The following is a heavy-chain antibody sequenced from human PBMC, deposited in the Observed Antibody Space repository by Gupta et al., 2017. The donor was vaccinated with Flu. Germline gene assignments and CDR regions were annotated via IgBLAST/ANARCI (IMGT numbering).Heavy chain of an antibody. Sequence: QVQLVQSGAEVKKPGASVKVSCKASGYTFTGYYMHWVRQAPGQGLEWMGWINPNSGGTNYAQKFQGRVTMTRDTSISTAYMELSRLRSDDTAVYYCARVLFGSVDSTVTNWFDPWGQGTLVTVSS. J-gene: IGHJ5*02. D-gene: IGHD4-17*01. CDR1: GYTFTGYY. V-gene: IGHV1-2*02. CDR3: ARVLFGSVDSTVTNWFDP. CDR2: INPNSGGT.